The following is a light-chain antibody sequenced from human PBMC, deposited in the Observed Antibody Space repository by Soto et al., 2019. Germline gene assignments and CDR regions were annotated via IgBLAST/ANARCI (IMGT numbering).Light chain of an antibody. V-gene: IGKV4-1*01. J-gene: IGKJ5*01. CDR2: WAS. CDR1: QSVLYSSNNKNS. Sequence: DIVMTQSPDSLAVSLGERATINCKSSQSVLYSSNNKNSLAWYQQKPGQPPKLLIYWASTRESGVPDRFSGSGSGTDFTLTISRLEPEDFAVYYCQQYGSSPPVTFGQGTRLEIK. CDR3: QQYGSSPPVT.